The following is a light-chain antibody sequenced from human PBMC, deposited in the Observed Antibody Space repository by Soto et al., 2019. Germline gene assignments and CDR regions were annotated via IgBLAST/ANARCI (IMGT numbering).Light chain of an antibody. J-gene: IGKJ1*01. Sequence: DIQMTQSPSSLSASVGDRVTITCRASQNIGNYLHWYQQKPGKAPKLLIYAASSLQTGVPSRFSGSGSGTDFTLTIRSLQPEDFATFYCQQSYSSPTWTFGQGTKVEIK. V-gene: IGKV1-39*01. CDR2: AAS. CDR1: QNIGNY. CDR3: QQSYSSPTWT.